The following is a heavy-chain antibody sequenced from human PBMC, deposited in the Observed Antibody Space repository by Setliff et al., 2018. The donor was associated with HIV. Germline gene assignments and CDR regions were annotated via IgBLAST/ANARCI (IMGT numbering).Heavy chain of an antibody. Sequence: PGGSLRLSCAASGFTFSNHVMNWVRQAPGKGLEWVSAISTSGGAADYADSVKGRFTISRDNSRNTLYLQINSLRAEDTALYFCARRGNLLEGRQLDSWGQGTLVTVSS. CDR3: ARRGNLLEGRQLDS. D-gene: IGHD1-1*01. CDR2: ISTSGGAA. V-gene: IGHV3-23*01. CDR1: GFTFSNHV. J-gene: IGHJ4*02.